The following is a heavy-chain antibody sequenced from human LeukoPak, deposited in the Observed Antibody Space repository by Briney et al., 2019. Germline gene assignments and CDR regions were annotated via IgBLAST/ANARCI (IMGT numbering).Heavy chain of an antibody. CDR2: ISSSGST. V-gene: IGHV4-61*02. Sequence: PSQTLSLTCTVSGDSISSGDYYWSWIRQPAGKGLEWIGRISSSGSTNYNPSLKSRVTISVDTSKNQFSLKLSSVTAADTAVYFCARAGWDSSGPRPFDYWGQGTLVTVSS. J-gene: IGHJ4*02. D-gene: IGHD3-22*01. CDR3: ARAGWDSSGPRPFDY. CDR1: GDSISSGDYY.